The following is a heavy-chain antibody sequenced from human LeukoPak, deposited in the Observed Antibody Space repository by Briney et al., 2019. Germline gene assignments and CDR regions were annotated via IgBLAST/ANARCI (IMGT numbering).Heavy chain of an antibody. D-gene: IGHD4-11*01. V-gene: IGHV3-23*01. J-gene: IGHJ5*02. CDR2: TDGSGAGT. CDR3: AKGKAYNNLDWFDP. CDR1: GFTFSTFA. Sequence: GGSLRLSCAASGFTFSTFAMTWVRQGPGKGLEWVSSTDGSGAGTYYADSVKGRFTISRDNSKSTLYLQINSLRAEDTAVYYCAKGKAYNNLDWFDPWGQGTLATVSS.